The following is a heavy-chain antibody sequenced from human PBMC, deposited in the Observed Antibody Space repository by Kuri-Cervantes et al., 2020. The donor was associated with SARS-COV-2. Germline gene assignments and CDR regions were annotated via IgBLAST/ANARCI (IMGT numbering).Heavy chain of an antibody. J-gene: IGHJ3*02. CDR2: IRSKVNSYET. D-gene: IGHD2-8*02. CDR3: ARVPPTAAAYWDAFDI. CDR1: GFIFSDST. Sequence: GGSLRLSCAASGFIFSDSTIHWARQASGKGLEWVGRIRSKVNSYETTYAASVKGKFTISRDDLKNMVYLQMNSLKTEDTAVYHCARVPPTAAAYWDAFDIWGQGTVVTGSS. V-gene: IGHV3-73*01.